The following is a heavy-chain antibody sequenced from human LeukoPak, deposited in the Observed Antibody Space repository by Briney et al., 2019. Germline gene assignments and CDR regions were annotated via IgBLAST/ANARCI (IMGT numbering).Heavy chain of an antibody. Sequence: GGSLRLSCAASGSTFSSYEMNWVRQAPGKGLEWVSYISSGSTIYYADSVKGRFTISRDNAKNSLYLQMNSLRAEDTAVYYCARDGGDAKYYYDSSGYLSWGQGTLVTVSS. V-gene: IGHV3-48*03. D-gene: IGHD3-22*01. CDR2: ISSGSTI. CDR1: GSTFSSYE. CDR3: ARDGGDAKYYYDSSGYLS. J-gene: IGHJ4*02.